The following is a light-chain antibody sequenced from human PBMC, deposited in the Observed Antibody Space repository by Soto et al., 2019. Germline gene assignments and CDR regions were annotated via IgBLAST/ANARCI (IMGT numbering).Light chain of an antibody. CDR2: DAS. CDR3: QQRSNWPT. J-gene: IGKJ2*01. CDR1: QRVSSY. Sequence: EIVLTQSPATLSLSPGERATLSCRASQRVSSYLAWYQQKPGQAPRLLIYDASNRATGIPARCSGSGSGTDFPLTISSLEPEDFAVYYCQQRSNWPTFGQGTKLEIK. V-gene: IGKV3-11*01.